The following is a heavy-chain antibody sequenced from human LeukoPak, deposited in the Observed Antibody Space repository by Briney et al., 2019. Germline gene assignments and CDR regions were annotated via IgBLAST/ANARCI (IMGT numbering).Heavy chain of an antibody. Sequence: GASVKVSCKASGYTFTGYYMHWVRQAPGQGLEWMGWINPNSGGTNYAQRFQGRVTMTRDTSISTAYMELSRLRSDDTAVYYCARDQWIQLWGRGFDPWGQGTLVTVSS. J-gene: IGHJ5*02. D-gene: IGHD5-18*01. CDR1: GYTFTGYY. V-gene: IGHV1-2*02. CDR3: ARDQWIQLWGRGFDP. CDR2: INPNSGGT.